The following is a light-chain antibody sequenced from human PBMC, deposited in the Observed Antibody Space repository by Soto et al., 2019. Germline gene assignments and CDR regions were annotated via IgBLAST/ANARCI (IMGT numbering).Light chain of an antibody. V-gene: IGLV2-11*01. CDR3: CSYAGTYNWV. J-gene: IGLJ3*02. Sequence: QSALTQPRSVSGSPGQSVTISCTGTSSDVGGYNYVSWYQQHPGKAPKLMIYDVSKRPSGVPDRFSGSKSGNTASLTISGLQAEDEADYYYCSYAGTYNWVFGGGTKVTVL. CDR1: SSDVGGYNY. CDR2: DVS.